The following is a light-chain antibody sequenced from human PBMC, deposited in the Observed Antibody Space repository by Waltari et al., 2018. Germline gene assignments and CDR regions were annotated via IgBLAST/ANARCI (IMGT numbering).Light chain of an antibody. CDR1: QGISSY. V-gene: IGKV1-9*01. J-gene: IGKJ5*01. CDR3: QQLNSYPST. CDR2: AAS. Sequence: DIQLTQSPSFLSASVGDRVTITCRASQGISSYLAWYQQKPGKAPKLLIYAASTLQSAVPSRFSGSGSGTEFTLTISSLQSEDFATYYCQQLNSYPSTFGQGTRLEIK.